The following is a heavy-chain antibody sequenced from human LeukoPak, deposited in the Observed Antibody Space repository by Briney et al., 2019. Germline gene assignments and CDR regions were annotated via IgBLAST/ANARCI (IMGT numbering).Heavy chain of an antibody. CDR1: GFTFSSYS. CDR2: ITSSSSYI. Sequence: PGGSLRLTCAASGFTFSSYSMNWVRQAPGKGLEWVSSITSSSSYIYYADSVKGRFTISRDNAKNSLYLQMDSLRVEDTAVYYCARDPYSGHYGASYYYYMDVWGKGTTVTISS. V-gene: IGHV3-21*06. CDR3: ARDPYSGHYGASYYYYMDV. J-gene: IGHJ6*03. D-gene: IGHD1-26*01.